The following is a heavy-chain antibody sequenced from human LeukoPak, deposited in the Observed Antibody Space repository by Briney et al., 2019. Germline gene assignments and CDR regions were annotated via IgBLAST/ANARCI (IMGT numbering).Heavy chain of an antibody. Sequence: ASVKVSFKASGYTFITYGIGWVRQAPGQGLEWMGWISGYNGNTNYAQMLQGRVTMTTDTSTSTAYMDLRSLRSDDTAVYYCARDSYYYGSGNGLDVWGQGNPGHRLL. J-gene: IGHJ6*02. D-gene: IGHD3-10*01. CDR1: GYTFITYG. CDR3: ARDSYYYGSGNGLDV. CDR2: ISGYNGNT. V-gene: IGHV1-18*01.